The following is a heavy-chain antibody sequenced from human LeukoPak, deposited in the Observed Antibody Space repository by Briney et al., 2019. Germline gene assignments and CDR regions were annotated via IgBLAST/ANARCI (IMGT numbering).Heavy chain of an antibody. Sequence: KPGGSLRLSCVASGFTFSDYYMSWIRQAPGKGLEWVSYISNSGDDTYYIDSAKGRFTISRDNAKNSMYLQLNSLTADDTALYYCARTLWPYDAFDIWGPGTTVTVSS. CDR1: GFTFSDYY. D-gene: IGHD2-21*01. J-gene: IGHJ3*02. CDR2: ISNSGDDT. CDR3: ARTLWPYDAFDI. V-gene: IGHV3-11*04.